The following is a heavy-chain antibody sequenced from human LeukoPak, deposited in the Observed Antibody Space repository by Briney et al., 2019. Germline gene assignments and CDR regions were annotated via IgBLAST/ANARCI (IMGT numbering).Heavy chain of an antibody. CDR1: GFTFSSYG. Sequence: GGSLRLSCAASGFTFSSYGMHCVRQAPGKGLEWVAFIRYDGSNKYYADSVKGRFTISRDNSKNTLYLQMNSLRAEDTAVYYCAKDMIFAVPAFFDYWGQGTLVTVSS. V-gene: IGHV3-30*02. CDR2: IRYDGSNK. J-gene: IGHJ4*02. CDR3: AKDMIFAVPAFFDY. D-gene: IGHD2-2*01.